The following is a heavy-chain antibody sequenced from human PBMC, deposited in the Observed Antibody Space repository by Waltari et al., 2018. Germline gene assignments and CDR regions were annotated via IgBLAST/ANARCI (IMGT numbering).Heavy chain of an antibody. CDR3: ASLTNMAGTSDY. J-gene: IGHJ4*02. D-gene: IGHD6-19*01. V-gene: IGHV4-39*07. CDR1: GGSISSSSYY. CDR2: IYYSGST. Sequence: QLQLQESGPGLVKPSETLSLPCTVSGGSISSSSYYWGWIRQPPGKGLEWIGSIYYSGSTYYNPSLKSRVTISVDTSKNQFSLKLSSVTAADTAVYYCASLTNMAGTSDYWGQGTLVTVSS.